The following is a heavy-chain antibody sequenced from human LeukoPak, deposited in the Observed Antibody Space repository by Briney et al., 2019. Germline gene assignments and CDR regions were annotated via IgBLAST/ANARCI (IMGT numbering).Heavy chain of an antibody. CDR3: ARDRDTMVRGVPDY. D-gene: IGHD3-10*01. J-gene: IGHJ4*02. Sequence: ASVKVSCKASGYTFTSYGISWVRQAPGQGLEWMGWISAYNGNTNYAQKLQGRVTITTDTSTSTAYMELRSPRSDDTAVYYCARDRDTMVRGVPDYWGQGTLVTVSS. CDR2: ISAYNGNT. V-gene: IGHV1-18*01. CDR1: GYTFTSYG.